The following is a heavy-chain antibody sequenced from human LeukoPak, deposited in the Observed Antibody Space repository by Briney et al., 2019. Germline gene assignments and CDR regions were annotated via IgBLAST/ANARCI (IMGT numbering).Heavy chain of an antibody. Sequence: GGSLRLSCAASGFTFSTYVMSWVRQAPGKGLEWVSTISASGIGTYYADSVKGRFTVSRDNSENTLYLQMSSLRAEDTAVYFCANLRGSGSSYFDSWGQGTLVTVSS. J-gene: IGHJ4*02. CDR3: ANLRGSGSSYFDS. CDR2: ISASGIGT. CDR1: GFTFSTYV. D-gene: IGHD3-10*01. V-gene: IGHV3-23*01.